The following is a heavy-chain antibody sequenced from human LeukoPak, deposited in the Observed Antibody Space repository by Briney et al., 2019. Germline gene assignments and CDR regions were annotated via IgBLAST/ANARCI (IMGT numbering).Heavy chain of an antibody. CDR1: GYTFTSYA. D-gene: IGHD2-2*01. Sequence: ASVKVSCKASGYTFTSYAMNWVRQAPGQGLEWMGWINTNTGNPTYAQGFTGRFVFSLDTSVSTAYLQISSLKAEDTAVYYCAREGVPATFYYYYYFGMDVWGQGTTVTVSS. V-gene: IGHV7-4-1*02. CDR3: AREGVPATFYYYYYFGMDV. CDR2: INTNTGNP. J-gene: IGHJ6*02.